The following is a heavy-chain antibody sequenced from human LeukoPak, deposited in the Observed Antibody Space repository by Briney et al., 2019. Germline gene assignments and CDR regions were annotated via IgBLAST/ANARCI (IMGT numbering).Heavy chain of an antibody. CDR3: ARGTSYYYDSSGYYQTGYFQH. D-gene: IGHD3-22*01. Sequence: PSETLSLTCAVYGGSFSGYYWSWIRQPPGKGLEWIGEINHSGSTNYNPSLKSRVTISVDTSKNQFSPKLSSVTAADTAVYYCARGTSYYYDSSGYYQTGYFQHWGQGTLVTVSS. J-gene: IGHJ1*01. CDR2: INHSGST. V-gene: IGHV4-34*01. CDR1: GGSFSGYY.